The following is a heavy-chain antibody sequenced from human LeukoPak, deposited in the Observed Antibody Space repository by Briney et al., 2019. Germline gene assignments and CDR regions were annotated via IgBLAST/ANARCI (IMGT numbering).Heavy chain of an antibody. D-gene: IGHD3-10*01. CDR3: ARDRFGELSPDYYYGMDV. Sequence: GGSLRLSCAASGFTFSSYEMNWVRQAPGKGLEWVSYISSSGSTIYYADSVKGRFTISRDNAKNSLYLQMNSLRAEDTAVYYCARDRFGELSPDYYYGMDVWGQGTTVTASS. CDR2: ISSSGSTI. CDR1: GFTFSSYE. J-gene: IGHJ6*02. V-gene: IGHV3-48*03.